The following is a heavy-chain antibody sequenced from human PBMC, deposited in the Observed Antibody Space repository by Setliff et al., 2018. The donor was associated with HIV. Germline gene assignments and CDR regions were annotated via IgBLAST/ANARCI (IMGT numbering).Heavy chain of an antibody. CDR2: INNDTTTT. J-gene: IGHJ4*02. CDR3: AANIMGLTPDDY. Sequence: PGGSLRLSCAASGFTFSRYWMHWVRQAPGQGLVWVSGINNDTTTTTYADSVKGRFSISRDTAKNTLFLQLNSLRAEDTAVYYCAANIMGLTPDDYWGQGTLVTVSS. V-gene: IGHV3-74*01. D-gene: IGHD1-26*01. CDR1: GFTFSRYW.